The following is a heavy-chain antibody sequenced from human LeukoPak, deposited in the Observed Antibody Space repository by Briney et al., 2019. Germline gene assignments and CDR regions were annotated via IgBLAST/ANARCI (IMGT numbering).Heavy chain of an antibody. V-gene: IGHV1-2*02. CDR3: ARAIWFGDLHYNWFDP. Sequence: ASVKVSCKASGYTFTGYYMHWVRQAPGQGLEWMGWINPNSGGTNYAQKFQGRVTMTRDTSISTAYMELSRLRSDDTAVHYCARAIWFGDLHYNWFDPWGQGTLVTVSS. J-gene: IGHJ5*02. CDR1: GYTFTGYY. D-gene: IGHD3-10*01. CDR2: INPNSGGT.